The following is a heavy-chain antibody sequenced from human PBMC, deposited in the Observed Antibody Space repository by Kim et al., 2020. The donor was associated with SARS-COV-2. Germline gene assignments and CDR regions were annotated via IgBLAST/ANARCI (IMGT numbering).Heavy chain of an antibody. CDR2: IIPIFGTA. CDR3: ARGVKSTMIVVVITRPGDYYYGMDV. D-gene: IGHD3-22*01. Sequence: SVKVSCKASGGTFSSYAISWVRQAPGQGLEWMGGIIPIFGTANYAQKFQGRVTITADESTSTAYMELSSLRSEDTAVYYCARGVKSTMIVVVITRPGDYYYGMDVWGQGTTVTVSS. V-gene: IGHV1-69*13. J-gene: IGHJ6*02. CDR1: GGTFSSYA.